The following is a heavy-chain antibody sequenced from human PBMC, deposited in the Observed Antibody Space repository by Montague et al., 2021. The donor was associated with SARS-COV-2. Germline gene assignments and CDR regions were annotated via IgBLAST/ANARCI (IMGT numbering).Heavy chain of an antibody. CDR1: GYTFSKHW. CDR3: ARHASGSFSPFYFDX. Sequence: QSGAEVKKPGESLKISCRAPGYTFSKHWIGWVRQMPGKGLEWVGIIYPGDSDTRYNPSFQGQVTISVDWSISTAFLQWSSLKASDTAMYYCARHASGSFSPFYFDXWGRGTLLTVSS. J-gene: IGHJ4*02. V-gene: IGHV5-51*01. CDR2: IYPGDSDT. D-gene: IGHD3-10*01.